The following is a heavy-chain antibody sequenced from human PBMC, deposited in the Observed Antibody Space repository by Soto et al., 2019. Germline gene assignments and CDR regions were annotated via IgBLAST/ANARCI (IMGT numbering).Heavy chain of an antibody. J-gene: IGHJ6*03. Sequence: GGSLRLSCAASGFTFDDYAMHCVRQAPGKGLEWVSGISWNSGSIGYADSVKGRFTISRDNAKNSLYLQMNSLRAEDTALYYCAKGISYYYGSGNPAPLGYMDVWGKGTTVTV. CDR2: ISWNSGSI. CDR1: GFTFDDYA. V-gene: IGHV3-9*01. D-gene: IGHD3-10*01. CDR3: AKGISYYYGSGNPAPLGYMDV.